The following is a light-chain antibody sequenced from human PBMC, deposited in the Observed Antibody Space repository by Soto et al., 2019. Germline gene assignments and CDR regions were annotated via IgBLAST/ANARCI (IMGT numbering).Light chain of an antibody. J-gene: IGKJ4*01. Sequence: PXXXATXXCXASQXVXXSYLXWYQQKPGQAPRLLIYGASSRATGIPDRFXGXGSGXXXXXTISRLEPEDFAVYYCQQYGSSPPGLTFGGGTKV. CDR1: QXVXXSY. CDR2: GAS. CDR3: QQYGSSPPGLT. V-gene: IGKV3-20*01.